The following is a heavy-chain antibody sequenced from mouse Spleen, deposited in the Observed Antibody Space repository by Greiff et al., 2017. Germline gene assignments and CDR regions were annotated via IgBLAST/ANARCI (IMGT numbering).Heavy chain of an antibody. V-gene: IGHV1-81*01. Sequence: VKLQQSGAELARPGASVKLSCKASGYTFTSYGISWVKQRTGQGLEWIGEIYPRSGNTYYNEKFKGKATLTADKSSSTAYMELRSLTSEDSAVYFCARYYYDYGDYAMDYWGQGTSVTVSS. CDR2: IYPRSGNT. CDR3: ARYYYDYGDYAMDY. J-gene: IGHJ4*01. D-gene: IGHD2-4*01. CDR1: GYTFTSYG.